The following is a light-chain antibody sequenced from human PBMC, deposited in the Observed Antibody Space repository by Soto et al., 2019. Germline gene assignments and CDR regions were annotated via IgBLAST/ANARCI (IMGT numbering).Light chain of an antibody. Sequence: EIVMTQAAAALSISQGERATLSCRASQSVSSNLAWYQQKPGQAPRLLIYGASPRATGIPARFSGSGSGTEFTLTLSSLQSEDFAVYYCQRYNNSTPWTFGQGPKVDIK. CDR1: QSVSSN. J-gene: IGKJ1*01. V-gene: IGKV3-15*01. CDR2: GAS. CDR3: QRYNNSTPWT.